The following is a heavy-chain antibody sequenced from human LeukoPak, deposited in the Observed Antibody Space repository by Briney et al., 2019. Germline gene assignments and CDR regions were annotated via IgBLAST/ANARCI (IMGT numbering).Heavy chain of an antibody. J-gene: IGHJ3*02. V-gene: IGHV1-2*02. CDR2: INPNSGGT. CDR1: GYTFTGYY. Sequence: ASVKVSCKASGYTFTGYYMHWVRQAPGQGLEWMGWINPNSGGTNYAQKFQGRVTMTRDTSICTAYMELSRLRSDDTAGYYCARDADIVATTWGAFDIWGQGTMVTVSS. CDR3: ARDADIVATTWGAFDI. D-gene: IGHD5-12*01.